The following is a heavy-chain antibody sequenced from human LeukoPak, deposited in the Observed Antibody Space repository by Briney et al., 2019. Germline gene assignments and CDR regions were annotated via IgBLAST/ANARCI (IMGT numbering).Heavy chain of an antibody. CDR3: ARDKRDYNDSSGYSLGDY. V-gene: IGHV4-39*07. Sequence: SETLSLTCTVSGGSISSSSYYWGWIRQPPGKGLEWIGNIYYSGSTYYNPSLKSRVTISVDTSKNQFSLKLSSVTAADTAVYYCARDKRDYNDSSGYSLGDYWGQGTLVTVSS. J-gene: IGHJ4*02. CDR2: IYYSGST. CDR1: GGSISSSSYY. D-gene: IGHD3-22*01.